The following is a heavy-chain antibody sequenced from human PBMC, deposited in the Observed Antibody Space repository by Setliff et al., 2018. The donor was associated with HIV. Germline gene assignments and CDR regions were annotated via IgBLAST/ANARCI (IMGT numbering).Heavy chain of an antibody. J-gene: IGHJ6*03. CDR3: ARDATRGGDMDV. CDR2: IKQDGSEK. D-gene: IGHD2-15*01. V-gene: IGHV3-7*01. Sequence: LRLSCAASGFSFSSYWMSWVRQAPGKGLEWVANIKQDGSEKYYVDSVRGRFTISRDNAKNSLYLQMNSLRAEDTAVYYCARDATRGGDMDVWAKGTTVTVSS. CDR1: GFSFSSYW.